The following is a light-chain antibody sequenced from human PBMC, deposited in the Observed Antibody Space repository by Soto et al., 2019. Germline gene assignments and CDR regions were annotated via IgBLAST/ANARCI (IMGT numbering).Light chain of an antibody. CDR3: QLYNTRPYT. CDR2: GAS. V-gene: IGKV3-15*01. J-gene: IGKJ2*01. CDR1: QSVSSN. Sequence: EIVMTQSPVTLSVSPGERAALSCRASQSVSSNFAWYQQRPGQAPRLLIYGASTRATGIPARFSGSGSATEFTLTISSRQSADFAVYYSQLYNTRPYTFGQGTNLEIK.